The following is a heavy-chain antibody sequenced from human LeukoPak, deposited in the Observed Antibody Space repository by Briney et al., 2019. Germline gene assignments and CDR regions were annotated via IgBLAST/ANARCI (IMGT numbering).Heavy chain of an antibody. CDR2: ISAGGGST. V-gene: IGHV3-23*01. Sequence: PGGSLRLSCAASGFTFSSYAMSWVRQAPEKGLEWVAGISAGGGSTYYADSVKGRFTISRDNSKNMLYLQLNSLRAEDTAVYYCARPSRPYRSSEYFQHWGQGTLVIVSS. D-gene: IGHD6-13*01. J-gene: IGHJ1*01. CDR3: ARPSRPYRSSEYFQH. CDR1: GFTFSSYA.